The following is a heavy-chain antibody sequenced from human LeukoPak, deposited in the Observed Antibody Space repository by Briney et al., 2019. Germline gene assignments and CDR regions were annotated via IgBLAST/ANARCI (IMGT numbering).Heavy chain of an antibody. CDR1: GYSFTDYW. CDR2: IYAGDSQT. J-gene: IGHJ5*02. CDR3: AGHMAFSNIPSCFDP. V-gene: IGHV5-51*01. Sequence: GESLKISCKGSGYSFTDYWIAWVRQMPGKGLEWVGIIYAGDSQTRYSPSFQGQVTISADKSINTAYLQWSSLKASDTAMYYVAGHMAFSNIPSCFDPWGQGTLATVSS. D-gene: IGHD2-21*01.